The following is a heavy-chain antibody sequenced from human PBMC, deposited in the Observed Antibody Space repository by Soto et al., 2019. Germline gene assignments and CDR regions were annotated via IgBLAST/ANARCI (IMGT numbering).Heavy chain of an antibody. D-gene: IGHD3-16*02. J-gene: IGHJ3*02. Sequence: QVQLVQSGAEVKKPGSSVKVSCKASGGTFSSYTISWVRQAPGQGLEWMGRIIPILGIANYAQKFQGRVKITADKSTSAAYMELSSLRSEDTAVYYCARQGRNYDYVWGSYRTVDAFDIWGQGTMVTVSS. CDR1: GGTFSSYT. V-gene: IGHV1-69*02. CDR2: IIPILGIA. CDR3: ARQGRNYDYVWGSYRTVDAFDI.